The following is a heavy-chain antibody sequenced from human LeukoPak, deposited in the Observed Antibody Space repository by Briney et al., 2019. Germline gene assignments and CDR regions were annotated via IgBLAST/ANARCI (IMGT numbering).Heavy chain of an antibody. CDR2: IYYSGTT. V-gene: IGHV4-59*13. CDR1: GGSFGIYS. J-gene: IGHJ4*02. CDR3: GRGVYIAAAQYGY. Sequence: SETLSLTCTVSGGSFGIYSGNWFRKPPGRGRGGMGYIYYSGTTNYNPSLKSRVTISVDTSKNQFSLKLSSVTAADTAVYYCGRGVYIAAAQYGYWGQGTLVTVSS. D-gene: IGHD6-13*01.